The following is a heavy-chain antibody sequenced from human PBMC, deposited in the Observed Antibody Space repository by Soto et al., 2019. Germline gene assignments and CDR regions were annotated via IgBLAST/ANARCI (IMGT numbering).Heavy chain of an antibody. CDR3: ARDRGGALDS. CDR2: LSGSGSLS. Sequence: GGSLRLSCVVSGFTFNTFAMTWVRRAPGKGLEWVSALSGSGSLSYYADSVKGRFTISRDNSKNTLYLQMNNLRVDETAVYFCARDRGGALDSWGQGTLVTVSS. D-gene: IGHD2-15*01. V-gene: IGHV3-23*01. CDR1: GFTFNTFA. J-gene: IGHJ4*02.